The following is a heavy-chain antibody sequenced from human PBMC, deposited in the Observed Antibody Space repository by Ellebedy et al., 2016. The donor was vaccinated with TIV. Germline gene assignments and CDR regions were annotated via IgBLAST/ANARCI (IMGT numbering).Heavy chain of an antibody. Sequence: AASVKVSCKASGFTFTSYYIHWVRHAPGQGLEWMARVNPGGGRTTFAPNFQGRLTMTRDTSTSEVYMEVRSLRSDDTAVYYCAREGASAGADYFDYWGQGTLVIVSS. CDR2: VNPGGGRT. CDR3: AREGASAGADYFDY. D-gene: IGHD1-26*01. J-gene: IGHJ4*02. V-gene: IGHV1-46*01. CDR1: GFTFTSYY.